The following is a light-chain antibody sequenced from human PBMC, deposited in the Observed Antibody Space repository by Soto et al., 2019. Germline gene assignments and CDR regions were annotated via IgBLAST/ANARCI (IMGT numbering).Light chain of an antibody. CDR1: QSVLYSSDHKNY. CDR3: QQYLSSQLT. Sequence: IVMTQSPDSLAVSLGERATINCKSSQSVLYSSDHKNYLAWYQQKPGQPPKLLIHWASTRESGVPDRFSGSGSGTDFTLTISSLQAEDVAVEDCQQYLSSQLTFGGGTKVDIK. CDR2: WAS. J-gene: IGKJ4*01. V-gene: IGKV4-1*01.